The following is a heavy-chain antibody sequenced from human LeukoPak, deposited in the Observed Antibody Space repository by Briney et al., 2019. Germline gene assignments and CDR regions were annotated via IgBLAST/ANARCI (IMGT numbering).Heavy chain of an antibody. D-gene: IGHD3-3*01. CDR3: ASPDFDIWRGSPGVFDY. Sequence: SETLSLTCNVSGGSITSRDYYWGWIRQSPGKGLEWIGSIYYTGGTYYNPSFKSRLTISTDTSKNQFSLKLSSVTAADTAVYYCASPDFDIWRGSPGVFDYWGQGILVTVSS. V-gene: IGHV4-39*01. CDR2: IYYTGGT. CDR1: GGSITSRDYY. J-gene: IGHJ4*02.